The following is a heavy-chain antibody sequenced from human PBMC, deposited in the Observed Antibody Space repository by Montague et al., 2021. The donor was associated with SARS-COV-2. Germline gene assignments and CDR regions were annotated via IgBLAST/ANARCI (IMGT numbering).Heavy chain of an antibody. V-gene: IGHV4-61*02. D-gene: IGHD6-19*01. CDR1: GGSISSGSYY. CDR3: ARDIAVAGLFDY. J-gene: IGHJ4*02. CDR2: ISISGST. Sequence: TLSLTCTVSGGSISSGSYYWSWIRQPAGKRLEWIGRISISGSTXYNPSLKSRVTISVDASKNQFSLKLSSVTAADTAVYYCARDIAVAGLFDYWGQGTLVTVSS.